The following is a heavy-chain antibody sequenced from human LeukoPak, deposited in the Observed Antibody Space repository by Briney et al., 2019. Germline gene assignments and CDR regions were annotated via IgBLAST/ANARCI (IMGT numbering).Heavy chain of an antibody. J-gene: IGHJ6*03. V-gene: IGHV3-30*01. CDR3: ARCGSGSYYSYYYYYYMDV. D-gene: IGHD3-10*01. CDR2: ISYDGSNK. CDR1: GFTFRSYA. Sequence: PRRSLRLSCAASGFTFRSYAMHWVRQAPGKALEWVAVISYDGSNKYYADSVKGRFTISRDNSKNTLYLQMNSLRAEDTAVYYCARCGSGSYYSYYYYYYMDVWGKGTTVTVSS.